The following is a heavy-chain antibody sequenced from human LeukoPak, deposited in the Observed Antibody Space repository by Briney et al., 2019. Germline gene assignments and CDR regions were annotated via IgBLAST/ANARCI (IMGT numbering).Heavy chain of an antibody. D-gene: IGHD6-13*01. CDR3: ARGNSSSCFDY. Sequence: GGSLRLSCAASGFTFSSYAMSWVRQAPGKGLEWVSYISSSGSTIYYADSVKGRFTISRDNAKNSLYLQMNSLRAEDTAVYYCARGNSSSCFDYWGQGTLVTVSS. CDR2: ISSSGSTI. CDR1: GFTFSSYA. V-gene: IGHV3-48*04. J-gene: IGHJ4*02.